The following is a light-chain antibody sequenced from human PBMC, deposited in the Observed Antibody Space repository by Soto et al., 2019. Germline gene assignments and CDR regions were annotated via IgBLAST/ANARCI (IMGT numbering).Light chain of an antibody. Sequence: EIVMTQSPLSLTVTPGEPASISCTSSQSLQHNNGNTLLEWYMQKPGQSPQLLIYLASRRAPGAPDRVSGSGSGTDVTLRISTVEADDAAIYYCMQALQTPRTFGQGTKLEI. CDR3: MQALQTPRT. J-gene: IGKJ1*01. CDR2: LAS. V-gene: IGKV2-28*01. CDR1: QSLQHNNGNTL.